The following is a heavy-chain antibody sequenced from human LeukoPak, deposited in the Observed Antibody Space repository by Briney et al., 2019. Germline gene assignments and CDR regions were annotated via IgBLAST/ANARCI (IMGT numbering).Heavy chain of an antibody. CDR2: TYYRSKWHN. CDR1: GDSVSSNSAA. Sequence: SQTLSLTCAISGDSVSSNSAAWNWIRQSPSRGLEWLGRTYYRSKWHNDYPASVKSRIRINPDTSKNQFSLQLNSVTPEDTAMYYCARDLDPNYYDSRGLGAFDIWGRGTMVTVSS. CDR3: ARDLDPNYYDSRGLGAFDI. D-gene: IGHD3-22*01. J-gene: IGHJ3*02. V-gene: IGHV6-1*01.